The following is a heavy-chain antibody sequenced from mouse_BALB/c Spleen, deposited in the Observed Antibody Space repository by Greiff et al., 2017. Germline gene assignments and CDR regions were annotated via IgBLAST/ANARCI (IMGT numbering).Heavy chain of an antibody. CDR2: IDPANGNT. CDR3: ARLLRLRYYYAMDY. V-gene: IGHV14-3*02. Sequence: EVQLQQSGAELVRPGALVKLSCKASGFNIKDTYMHWVKQRPEQGLEWIGRIDPANGNTKYDPKFQGKATITADTSSNTAYLQLSSLTSEDTAVYYCARLLRLRYYYAMDYWGQGTSVTVSS. D-gene: IGHD1-2*01. CDR1: GFNIKDTY. J-gene: IGHJ4*01.